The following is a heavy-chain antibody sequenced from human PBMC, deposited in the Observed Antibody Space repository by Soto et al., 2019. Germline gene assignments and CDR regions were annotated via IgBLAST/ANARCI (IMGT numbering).Heavy chain of an antibody. J-gene: IGHJ6*02. CDR3: AKVLYSSSWYAPNYYYGMDV. D-gene: IGHD6-13*01. Sequence: GGSLRLSCAASGFTFSSYGMHWVRQAPGKGLEWVAVISYDGSNKYYADSVKGRFTISRDNSKNTLYLQMNSLRAEDTAVYYCAKVLYSSSWYAPNYYYGMDVWGQGTTVTVSS. V-gene: IGHV3-30*18. CDR1: GFTFSSYG. CDR2: ISYDGSNK.